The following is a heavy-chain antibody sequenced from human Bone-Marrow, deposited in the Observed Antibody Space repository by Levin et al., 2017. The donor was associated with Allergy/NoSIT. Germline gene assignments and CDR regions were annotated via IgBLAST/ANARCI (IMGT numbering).Heavy chain of an antibody. J-gene: IGHJ4*02. CDR3: TSEHYYASGGYYYVGGFDY. Sequence: GESLKISCAASGFTFFNAWMSWVRQAPGKGLEWVGRIESKTDGETTDYAAPVKGRFTISRDDSKNTLYLQMSSLKTEDTAVYYCTSEHYYASGGYYYVGGFDYWGQGTLVTVSS. CDR1: GFTFFNAW. V-gene: IGHV3-15*04. CDR2: IESKTDGETT. D-gene: IGHD3-22*01.